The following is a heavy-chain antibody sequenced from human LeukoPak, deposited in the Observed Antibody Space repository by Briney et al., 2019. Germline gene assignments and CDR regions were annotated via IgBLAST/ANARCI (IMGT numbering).Heavy chain of an antibody. J-gene: IGHJ4*02. V-gene: IGHV3-23*01. D-gene: IGHD3-22*01. CDR2: ISGSGGSR. Sequence: GGSLRLSCAASGFTFSNYWMNWVRQVPGKGLEWVAAISGSGGSRYYADSVKGRFAISRDDSTNTLSLQMTSLRAEDTAIYYCAKDGDYYDSDAYSSFFDYWGQGTLVTVSS. CDR3: AKDGDYYDSDAYSSFFDY. CDR1: GFTFSNYW.